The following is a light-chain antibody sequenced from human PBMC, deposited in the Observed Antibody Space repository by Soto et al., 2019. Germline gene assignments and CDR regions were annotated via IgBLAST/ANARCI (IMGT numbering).Light chain of an antibody. CDR1: PRVTTY. Sequence: EIVVPHSPATPSLSPGGRATLSCRSRPRVTTYLACYQQKPGQSPRLLIYDASNRAPGIPARFSGSGSGTDFTLTVSSLEPEDSALYSCQQRSNWTRILTLGGGTNVDIK. CDR2: DAS. V-gene: IGKV3-11*01. CDR3: QQRSNWTRILT. J-gene: IGKJ4*02.